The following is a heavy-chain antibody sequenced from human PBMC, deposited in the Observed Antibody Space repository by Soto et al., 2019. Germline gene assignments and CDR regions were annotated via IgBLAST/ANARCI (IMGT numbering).Heavy chain of an antibody. V-gene: IGHV4-4*02. CDR2: IYHNGSP. D-gene: IGHD2-21*02. Sequence: VQLRQAGPGLVKTSGTLSLTCVVSGGSVSSTNWWTWVRQPPGKRLEWIGEIYHNGSPTYSPSLRGRATISVDKSNNQFSLRPGSVTAADTAVYYCATLPPRMAVTVLPIPTWGQGIQVTVSS. CDR3: ATLPPRMAVTVLPIPT. J-gene: IGHJ5*02. CDR1: GGSVSSTNW.